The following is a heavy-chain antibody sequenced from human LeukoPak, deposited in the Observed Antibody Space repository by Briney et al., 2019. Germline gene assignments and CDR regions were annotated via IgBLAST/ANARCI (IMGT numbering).Heavy chain of an antibody. CDR3: ASSIAAATKNWFDP. CDR1: GGTFSSYA. CDR2: IVPILGIA. Sequence: SVTVSYKASGGTFSSYAISWVRQAPGQGLEWMGRIVPILGIANYAQKFQGRVTITADKSTSTAYMELSSLRSEDTAVYYCASSIAAATKNWFDPWGQGTLVTVSS. V-gene: IGHV1-69*04. J-gene: IGHJ5*02. D-gene: IGHD6-13*01.